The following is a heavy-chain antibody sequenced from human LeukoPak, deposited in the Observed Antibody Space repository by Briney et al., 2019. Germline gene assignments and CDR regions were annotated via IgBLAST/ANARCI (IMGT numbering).Heavy chain of an antibody. Sequence: GASVKVSCKASGGTFSSYAISWVRQAPGQGLEWMGGIIPIFGTANYAQKFQGRVTITADKSTSTAYMELSRLRSDDTAVYYCASQGDCSSTSCYFGGWFDPWGQGTLVTVSS. J-gene: IGHJ5*02. D-gene: IGHD2-2*01. CDR3: ASQGDCSSTSCYFGGWFDP. CDR2: IIPIFGTA. V-gene: IGHV1-69*06. CDR1: GGTFSSYA.